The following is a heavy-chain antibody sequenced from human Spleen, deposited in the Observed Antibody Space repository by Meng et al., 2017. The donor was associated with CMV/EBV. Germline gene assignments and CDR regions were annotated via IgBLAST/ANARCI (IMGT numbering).Heavy chain of an antibody. D-gene: IGHD6-13*01. CDR2: IYNGDAT. CDR1: GSTLRSYG. Sequence: GESLKISCVLSGSTLRSYGMHWVRQAPGKGLEWVAIIYNGDATYYADSVKGRFTISRDTSKNTLYLQMSSLGAEDTAVHYCAREKGYSSSWVNYFDYWGQGTLVTVSS. CDR3: AREKGYSSSWVNYFDY. V-gene: IGHV3-53*01. J-gene: IGHJ4*02.